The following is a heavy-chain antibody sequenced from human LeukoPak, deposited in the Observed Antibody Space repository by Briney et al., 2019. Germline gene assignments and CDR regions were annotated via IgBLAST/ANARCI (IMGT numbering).Heavy chain of an antibody. D-gene: IGHD3-16*02. V-gene: IGHV4-39*01. Sequence: SETLSLTCTVSGGSISSSIYYWGWIRQPPGKGLEWIGSMYYSGSTYYNPSLKSRVIISVDTSKNQFSLKLSSVTAADTAVYYCARHGYRLGFGYWGQGTLVTVSS. CDR3: ARHGYRLGFGY. CDR2: MYYSGST. CDR1: GGSISSSIYY. J-gene: IGHJ4*02.